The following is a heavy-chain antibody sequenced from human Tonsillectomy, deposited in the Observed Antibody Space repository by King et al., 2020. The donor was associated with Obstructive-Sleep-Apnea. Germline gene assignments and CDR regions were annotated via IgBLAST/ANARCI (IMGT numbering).Heavy chain of an antibody. D-gene: IGHD4-17*01. CDR3: AKGDDFADYGWHFDV. CDR2: ILYDGSQK. V-gene: IGHV3-30*18. Sequence: VQLVESGGGVVQPGKSLRLSCAASGFSFDSYGMHWVRQAPGKGLEWVAVILYDGSQKIYGDSMKGRFTISRDNSRNTLFLQINSLRTEDTAVYYCAKGDDFADYGWHFDVWGRGTLVTVSS. CDR1: GFSFDSYG. J-gene: IGHJ2*01.